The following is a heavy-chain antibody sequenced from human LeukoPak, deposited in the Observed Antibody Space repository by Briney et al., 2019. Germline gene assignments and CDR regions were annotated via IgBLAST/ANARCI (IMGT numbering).Heavy chain of an antibody. D-gene: IGHD1-26*01. CDR1: GFTFSSYA. CDR2: IYSGGST. V-gene: IGHV3-66*01. CDR3: ARDRATGSYYYYGMDV. J-gene: IGHJ6*02. Sequence: GGSLRLSCAASGFTFSSYAMSWVRQAPGKGLEWVSVIYSGGSTYYADSVKGRFTISRDNSKNTLYLQMNSLRAEDTAVYYCARDRATGSYYYYGMDVWGQGTTVTVSS.